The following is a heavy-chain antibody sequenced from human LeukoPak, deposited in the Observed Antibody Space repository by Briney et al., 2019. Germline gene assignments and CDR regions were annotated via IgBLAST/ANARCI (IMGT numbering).Heavy chain of an antibody. J-gene: IGHJ4*02. CDR1: GDFISNSY. V-gene: IGHV4-4*07. CDR2: IHTSGST. D-gene: IGHD6-13*01. Sequence: SETLSLTCTVSGDFISNSYWNWIRQPAGKGLEWIGRIHTSGSTNYNPSLQSRVTMSIDTSKNQFSLELSSVTAADTAVFYCVREPITAAGSFDYWGQGALVTVSS. CDR3: VREPITAAGSFDY.